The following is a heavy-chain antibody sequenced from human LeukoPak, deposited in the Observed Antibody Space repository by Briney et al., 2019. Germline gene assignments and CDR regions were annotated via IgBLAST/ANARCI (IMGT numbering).Heavy chain of an antibody. Sequence: SQTLSLTCTVSGGSISSYYWSWIRQPPGKGLEWIGYMYYSGSTHYNPSLESRVTISIDTSKKQLSLKLTSVTAADTAVYYCARDRRESTKPNDAFYIWGQGTMVTVSS. J-gene: IGHJ3*02. CDR3: ARDRRESTKPNDAFYI. D-gene: IGHD1-1*01. CDR1: GGSISSYY. CDR2: MYYSGST. V-gene: IGHV4-59*01.